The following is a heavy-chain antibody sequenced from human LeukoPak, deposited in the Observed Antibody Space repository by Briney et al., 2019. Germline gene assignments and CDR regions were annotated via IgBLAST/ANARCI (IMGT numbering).Heavy chain of an antibody. Sequence: GASVKVSCKASGYTFTSYGISWVRQAPGQGLEWMGWISAYNGNTNYAQKLQGRVTMTTDTSTSTAYMELRSLRSDDTAVYYCARFLRYCSSTSCYTSWFDPWGQGTLVTVSS. CDR2: ISAYNGNT. CDR3: ARFLRYCSSTSCYTSWFDP. CDR1: GYTFTSYG. V-gene: IGHV1-18*01. D-gene: IGHD2-2*02. J-gene: IGHJ5*02.